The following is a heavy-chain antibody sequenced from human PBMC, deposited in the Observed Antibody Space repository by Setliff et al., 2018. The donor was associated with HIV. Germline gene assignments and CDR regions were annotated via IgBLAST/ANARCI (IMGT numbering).Heavy chain of an antibody. CDR3: ARDPYYFDTSGHYSWFYFDY. CDR1: GGSMTSSNYY. J-gene: IGHJ4*02. D-gene: IGHD3-22*01. V-gene: IGHV4-39*07. Sequence: SETLSLTCTVSGGSMTSSNYYWGWIRQSPGRGLEWIGSISSSGSTTYHPSLRSRVTVSAATSKNQFSLKLTSVTAADTAVYFCARDPYYFDTSGHYSWFYFDYWGQGTLVTVSS. CDR2: ISSSGST.